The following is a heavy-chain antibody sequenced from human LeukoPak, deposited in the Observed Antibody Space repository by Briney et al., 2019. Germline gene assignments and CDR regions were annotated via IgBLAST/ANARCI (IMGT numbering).Heavy chain of an antibody. V-gene: IGHV3-13*04. J-gene: IGHJ2*01. CDR1: GFTFSSYD. CDR3: ARVLAVAGLNWYFDL. D-gene: IGHD6-19*01. Sequence: GGSLRLSCAASGFTFSSYDMHSVRQPTGKVLEWVSTIGTAGGTYYPGSVQSRVTGSRENAKSSVYLQMNSLRAEDTAVYYCARVLAVAGLNWYFDLWGRGTLVTVSS. CDR2: IGTAGGT.